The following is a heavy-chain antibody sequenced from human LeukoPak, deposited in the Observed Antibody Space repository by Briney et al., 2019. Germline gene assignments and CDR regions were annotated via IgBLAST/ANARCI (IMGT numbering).Heavy chain of an antibody. D-gene: IGHD1-26*01. CDR1: DASISSSYFY. J-gene: IGHJ4*02. CDR3: ARQRGGSWVNDY. V-gene: IGHV4-39*01. Sequence: SETLSLACTVSDASISSSYFYWSWIRQPPGKGLEWIGNVFHSGSTHYSPSLKSRVTISVDTSRKQFSLRLSAATAADTAVYYCARQRGGSWVNDYWGQGTLVTVSS. CDR2: VFHSGST.